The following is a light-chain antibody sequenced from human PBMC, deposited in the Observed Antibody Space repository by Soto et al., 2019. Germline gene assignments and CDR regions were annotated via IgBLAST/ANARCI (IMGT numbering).Light chain of an antibody. CDR3: YRHGSSPFT. Sequence: EIVLTQSPGTLSLSPGERATLSCRASQSVGSTYFAWYQHKPGQAPRLLIYGSSFRATGIPDRFSGGGSGTDFTLTISRLEPEAYAGYYCYRHGSSPFTFGPGTKLDI. J-gene: IGKJ3*01. CDR1: QSVGSTY. CDR2: GSS. V-gene: IGKV3-20*01.